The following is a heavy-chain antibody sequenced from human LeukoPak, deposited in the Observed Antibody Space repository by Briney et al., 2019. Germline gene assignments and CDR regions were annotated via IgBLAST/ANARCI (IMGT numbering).Heavy chain of an antibody. J-gene: IGHJ4*02. CDR1: GFTVSSNS. Sequence: PGGSLRLSCTVSGFTVSSNSMSWVGQAPGKGLEWVSFIYSDNTHYSDSVKGRFTISRDNSKNTLYLQMNSLRAEDTAVYYCTRDVFHRQLWFPQRYWGQGTLVTVSS. CDR3: TRDVFHRQLWFPQRY. V-gene: IGHV3-53*01. D-gene: IGHD5-18*01. CDR2: IYSDNT.